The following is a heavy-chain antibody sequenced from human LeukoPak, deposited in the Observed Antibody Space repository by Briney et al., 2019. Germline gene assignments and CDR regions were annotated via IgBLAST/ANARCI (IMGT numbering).Heavy chain of an antibody. CDR1: GYTFISYY. V-gene: IGHV1-46*01. Sequence: ASVKVSCKASGYTFISYYIHWVRQAPGQGLEWMGISNPSGGSTSYAQNFQGRVTMTRDMSTSTVYMELSSLRSEDTAVYYCARGAGSGSYYKASFDYWGQGTLVTVSS. J-gene: IGHJ4*02. D-gene: IGHD3-10*01. CDR3: ARGAGSGSYYKASFDY. CDR2: SNPSGGST.